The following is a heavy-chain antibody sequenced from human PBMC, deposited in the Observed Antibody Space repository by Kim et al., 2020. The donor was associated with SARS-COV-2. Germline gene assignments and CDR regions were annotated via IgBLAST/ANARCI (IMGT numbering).Heavy chain of an antibody. CDR1: GGSISSYY. V-gene: IGHV4-59*08. CDR3: ARHRQGSSWYLIYYYYGMDV. D-gene: IGHD6-13*01. J-gene: IGHJ6*02. Sequence: SETLSLTCTVSGGSISSYYWSWIRQPPGKGLEWIGYIYYSGSTNYNPSLKSRVTLSVDTSKNPFSLKLSSGTAADTAVYYCARHRQGSSWYLIYYYYGMDVWGQGTTVTVSS. CDR2: IYYSGST.